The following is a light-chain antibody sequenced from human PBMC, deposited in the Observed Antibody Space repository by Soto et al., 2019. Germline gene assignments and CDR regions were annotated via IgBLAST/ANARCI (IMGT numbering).Light chain of an antibody. CDR2: QTS. CDR1: QYINTR. CDR3: HQRQSWPRT. J-gene: IGKJ1*01. V-gene: IGKV3-11*01. Sequence: EIVLTQSPATLSSFPGARAPLSCRASQYINTRSAWYQHRPGQAARLLIYQTSIRAAGIPARFSASGSGTDFTLTISDVQPEDFALYYCHQRQSWPRTFGQGTKVDIK.